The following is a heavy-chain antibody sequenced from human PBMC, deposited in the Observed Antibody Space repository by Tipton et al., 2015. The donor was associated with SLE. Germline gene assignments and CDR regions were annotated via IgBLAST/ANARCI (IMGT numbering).Heavy chain of an antibody. Sequence: TLSLTCTVSGGYISSSSYYWGWIRQPPGKGLEWIGSIYYSGSTYYNASLKSRVTTSVDTSKNQISLKLSSVTAADTSVYYCARGGCISTSCYTGGWYVAWGQVTLVTVSS. D-gene: IGHD2-2*02. CDR3: ARGGCISTSCYTGGWYVA. CDR2: IYYSGST. CDR1: GGYISSSSYY. J-gene: IGHJ5*02. V-gene: IGHV4-39*07.